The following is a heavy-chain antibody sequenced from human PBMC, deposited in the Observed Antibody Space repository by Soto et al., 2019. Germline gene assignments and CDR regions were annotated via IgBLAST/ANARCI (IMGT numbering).Heavy chain of an antibody. V-gene: IGHV2-70*01. CDR1: GFSLSTSGMC. Sequence: SGPTLVNPTQTLTLTCTFSGFSLSTSGMCVSWIRQPPGKALEWLALIDWDDDKYYSTSLKTRLTISTDTSKNQVVLTMTNMDPVDTATYYCARNIVVVPAASYYYYYGMDVWGQGTTVTVSS. J-gene: IGHJ6*02. D-gene: IGHD2-2*01. CDR3: ARNIVVVPAASYYYYYGMDV. CDR2: IDWDDDK.